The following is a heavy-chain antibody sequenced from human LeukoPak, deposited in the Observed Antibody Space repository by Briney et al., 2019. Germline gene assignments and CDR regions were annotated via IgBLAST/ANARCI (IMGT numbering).Heavy chain of an antibody. CDR1: GLAFSIYA. V-gene: IGHV3-64D*08. CDR3: GIIGGISF. D-gene: IGHD2-15*01. J-gene: IGHJ4*02. Sequence: PGGSLRLSCSASGLAFSIYAMHWVRQAPGKGLEYVSAITSNGGSTFHADSVNDRFTISRDNSKNALYLQMSSLRAEDTAVYYCGIIGGISFWGQGTLVTVSS. CDR2: ITSNGGST.